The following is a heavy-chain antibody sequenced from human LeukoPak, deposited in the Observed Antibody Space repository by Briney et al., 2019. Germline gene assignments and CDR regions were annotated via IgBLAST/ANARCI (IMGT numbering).Heavy chain of an antibody. CDR3: AELGITMIGGV. D-gene: IGHD3-10*02. CDR1: GFTFNTYI. Sequence: GGSLRLSCAASGFTFNTYIMSWVRQAPGKGLEWVAIVNQGATQKYYVDSVKGRFTISRDNAKNSLYLQMNSLRAEDTAVYYCAELGITMIGGVWGKGTTVTISS. J-gene: IGHJ6*04. CDR2: VNQGATQK. V-gene: IGHV3-7*01.